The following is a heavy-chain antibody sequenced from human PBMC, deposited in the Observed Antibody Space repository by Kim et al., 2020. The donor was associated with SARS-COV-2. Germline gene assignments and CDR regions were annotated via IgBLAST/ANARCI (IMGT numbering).Heavy chain of an antibody. CDR2: FDPEDGET. D-gene: IGHD2-15*01. V-gene: IGHV1-24*01. CDR1: GYTLTELS. CDR3: ATGLPPGYCSGGSCYPDPSDCYYGMDV. Sequence: ASVKVSCKVSGYTLTELSMHWVRQAPGKGLEWMGGFDPEDGETIYAQKFQGRVTMPEDTSTDTAYMELSSLRSEDTAVYYCATGLPPGYCSGGSCYPDPSDCYYGMDVWGQGTTVTVSS. J-gene: IGHJ6*02.